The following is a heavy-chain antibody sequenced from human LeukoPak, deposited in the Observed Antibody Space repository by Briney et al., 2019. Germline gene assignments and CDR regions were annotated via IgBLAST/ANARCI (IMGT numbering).Heavy chain of an antibody. CDR3: ARAYKGSSATRGMDV. D-gene: IGHD2-2*01. Sequence: ASVKVSCKASGYTFTSYDINWVRQATGQGLEWMGWMNPNSGNTGYAQKFQGGVTMTRNTSISTAYMELSSLRSEDTAVYYCARAYKGSSATRGMDVWGQGTTVTVSS. CDR1: GYTFTSYD. V-gene: IGHV1-8*01. CDR2: MNPNSGNT. J-gene: IGHJ6*02.